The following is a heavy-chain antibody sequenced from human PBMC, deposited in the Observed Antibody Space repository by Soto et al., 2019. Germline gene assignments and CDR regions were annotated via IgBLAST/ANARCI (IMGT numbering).Heavy chain of an antibody. J-gene: IGHJ5*02. CDR2: ISTDNGNT. V-gene: IGHV1-18*01. D-gene: IGHD2-15*01. Sequence: QVQLVQSGAEVTKPGASVKVSCKASGYTFTSYDISWVRQAPGQGPEWMVWISTDNGNTHYAQQLQGRVTMTTDTPTSTAYMDLRSLRSDDTAVYYCARGFRVSATRWWFDPWGHGNLVTVSS. CDR1: GYTFTSYD. CDR3: ARGFRVSATRWWFDP.